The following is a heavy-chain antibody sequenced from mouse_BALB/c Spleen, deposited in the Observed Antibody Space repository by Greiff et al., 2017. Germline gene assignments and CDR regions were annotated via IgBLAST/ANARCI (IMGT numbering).Heavy chain of an antibody. Sequence: VQLQQSGAELVKPGASVKLSCTASGFNIKDTYMHWVKQRPEQGLEWIGRIDPANGNTKYDPKFQGKATITADTSSNTAYLRLSSLTSEDTAVYYCAREADGYYGFDYWGQGTTLTVSS. V-gene: IGHV14-3*02. J-gene: IGHJ2*01. CDR3: AREADGYYGFDY. CDR2: IDPANGNT. D-gene: IGHD2-3*01. CDR1: GFNIKDTY.